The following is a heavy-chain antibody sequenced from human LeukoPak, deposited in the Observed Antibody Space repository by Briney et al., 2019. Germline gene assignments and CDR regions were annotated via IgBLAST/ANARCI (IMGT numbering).Heavy chain of an antibody. J-gene: IGHJ4*02. CDR1: GFTFSDYW. V-gene: IGHV3-7*04. Sequence: GGSLRLSCAASGFTFSDYWMSWVRQAPGQGLEWVAKISQDGREQHFVDSVKGRFTISRDSAKTLLFLQMDSLRAEDTAVYYCAGGALDYWGPGTLVTVSS. CDR2: ISQDGREQ. CDR3: AGGALDY.